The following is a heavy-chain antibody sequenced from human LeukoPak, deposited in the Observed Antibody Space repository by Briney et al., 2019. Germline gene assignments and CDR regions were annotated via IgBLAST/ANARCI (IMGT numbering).Heavy chain of an antibody. Sequence: ASVKVSCKASGYTFTSYGISWVRQAPGQGLERMGWISAYNGNTNYAQKLQGRVTMTTDTSTSTAYMELRSLRSDDTAVYYCARLDSGSYYEDFDYWGQGTLVTVSS. CDR3: ARLDSGSYYEDFDY. V-gene: IGHV1-18*01. CDR2: ISAYNGNT. J-gene: IGHJ4*02. CDR1: GYTFTSYG. D-gene: IGHD1-26*01.